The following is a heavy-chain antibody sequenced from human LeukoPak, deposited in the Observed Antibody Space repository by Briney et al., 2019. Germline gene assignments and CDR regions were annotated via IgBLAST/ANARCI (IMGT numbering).Heavy chain of an antibody. CDR3: AKEYGYTYGEFDY. J-gene: IGHJ4*02. CDR2: ISGSGVST. D-gene: IGHD5-18*01. V-gene: IGHV3-23*01. Sequence: PGGSLRLSCAASGFTLSSYAMSWVRQAPGKGLEWVSAISGSGVSTYYADSVKGRFTISRDNSKNTLYLQMNSLRAEDTAVYYCAKEYGYTYGEFDYWGQGTLVTVSS. CDR1: GFTLSSYA.